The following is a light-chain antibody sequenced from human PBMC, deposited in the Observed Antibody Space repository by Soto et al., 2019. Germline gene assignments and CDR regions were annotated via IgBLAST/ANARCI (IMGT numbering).Light chain of an antibody. CDR3: QQCYSYPLT. J-gene: IGKJ4*01. V-gene: IGKV1-8*01. CDR1: QGISTY. CDR2: AAS. Sequence: ALRMTQSPSSFSASTGDRVTITCRASQGISTYLAWYQQKPGKAPKLLIYAASSLQSGVPSRFSGSGSGTDFTLTISYLQSEDSATYYCQQCYSYPLTFGGGTRVDIK.